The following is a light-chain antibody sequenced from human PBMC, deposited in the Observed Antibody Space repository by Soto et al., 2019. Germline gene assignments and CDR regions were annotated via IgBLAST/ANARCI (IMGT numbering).Light chain of an antibody. V-gene: IGLV3-21*02. J-gene: IGLJ3*02. Sequence: SYELSQPPSVSVPPGQTAMITCGGNDIGSKTVHWYQQRPGQAPVLVVYDDRYRPSGIPERFSGSNSGSTATLTISRVEAGDEADYYCQVWDRNNNDVLFGGGTQLTVL. CDR2: DDR. CDR3: QVWDRNNNDVL. CDR1: DIGSKT.